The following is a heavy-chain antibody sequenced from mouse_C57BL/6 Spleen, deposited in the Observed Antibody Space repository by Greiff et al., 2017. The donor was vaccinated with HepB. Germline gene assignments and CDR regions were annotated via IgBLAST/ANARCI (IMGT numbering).Heavy chain of an antibody. D-gene: IGHD1-3*01. CDR3: ANNYAAMDY. Sequence: EVQLQQSGPELVKPGASVKISCKASGYSFTGYYMNWVKQSPEKSLEWIGEINPSTGGTTYNQKFKAKATLTVDKSSSTAYMQLKSLTSEDSAVYYCANNYAAMDYWGQGTSVTVSS. CDR1: GYSFTGYY. J-gene: IGHJ4*01. CDR2: INPSTGGT. V-gene: IGHV1-42*01.